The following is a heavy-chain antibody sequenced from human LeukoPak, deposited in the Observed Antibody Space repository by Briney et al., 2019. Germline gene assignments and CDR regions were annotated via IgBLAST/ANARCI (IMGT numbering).Heavy chain of an antibody. CDR3: ARDRYCIGGICYSGRFDP. D-gene: IGHD2-15*01. CDR1: GGSMNDYY. V-gene: IGHV4-59*01. J-gene: IGHJ5*02. Sequence: SETLSLTCTVSGGSMNDYYWSWIRQPPGKGLEWIGYMYYSGSTNYSPSLKSRVSISIDTSKNQFSLKLSSMTAADTAVYYCARDRYCIGGICYSGRFDPWGRGTLVTVSS. CDR2: MYYSGST.